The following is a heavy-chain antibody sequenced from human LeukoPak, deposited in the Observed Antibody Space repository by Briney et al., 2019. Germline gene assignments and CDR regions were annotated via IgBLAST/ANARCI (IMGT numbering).Heavy chain of an antibody. J-gene: IGHJ4*02. CDR1: GFTFSSYW. V-gene: IGHV3-7*04. CDR3: ARGDAFSGDY. CDR2: INQDGNKE. Sequence: GGSLRLSCAASGFTFSSYWMTCVRQAPGKGLDLVANINQDGNKEYYVDSVKGRFTISRDNANNSLYLQMNSLRAEDTAVYYCARGDAFSGDYWGQGTLLTVSS.